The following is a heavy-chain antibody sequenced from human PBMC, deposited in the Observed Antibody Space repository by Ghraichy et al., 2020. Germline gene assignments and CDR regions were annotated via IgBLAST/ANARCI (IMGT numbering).Heavy chain of an antibody. J-gene: IGHJ3*02. CDR2: IGGGGDAP. D-gene: IGHD3-10*01. Sequence: GGSLRLSCTASGFTFKNYAMSWVRQAPGKGPEWVSVIGGGGDAPGYADSVKGRFTISRDDSKNTLYLQMSSLRVEDTAVYYCAKDSESYNGLYDAFDIWGQGTMVTVSS. V-gene: IGHV3-23*01. CDR3: AKDSESYNGLYDAFDI. CDR1: GFTFKNYA.